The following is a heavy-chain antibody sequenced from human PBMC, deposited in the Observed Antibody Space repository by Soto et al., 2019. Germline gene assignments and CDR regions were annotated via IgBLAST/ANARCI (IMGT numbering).Heavy chain of an antibody. J-gene: IGHJ4*02. CDR2: MNPNSRNT. D-gene: IGHD4-17*01. CDR3: ARTRYGANVDY. V-gene: IGHV1-8*01. CDR1: GYTFTSYD. Sequence: QVQLVQYGAEVMKPGASVKVSCKPSGYTFTSYDINWVRQATGQGLAWMGWMNPNSRNTGYAQKCPGRVTMTRNPAISTAYMELSSLRSEDTAVYYCARTRYGANVDYWAQETLVTVSS.